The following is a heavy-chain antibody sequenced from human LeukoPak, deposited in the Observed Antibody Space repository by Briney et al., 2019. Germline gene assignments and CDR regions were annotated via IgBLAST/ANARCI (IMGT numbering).Heavy chain of an antibody. CDR1: GFTFSSYA. J-gene: IGHJ4*02. Sequence: GGSLTLSCAASGFTFSSYAMSWVRQPPGKGLEWISAINSSGGSTYYAASVKGRSTISRVHSKNTLYLQMNCLRAEDTAVYYCVTYYDILTGYLLYYFDYWGQGTLVTVSS. V-gene: IGHV3-23*01. CDR3: VTYYDILTGYLLYYFDY. D-gene: IGHD3-9*01. CDR2: INSSGGST.